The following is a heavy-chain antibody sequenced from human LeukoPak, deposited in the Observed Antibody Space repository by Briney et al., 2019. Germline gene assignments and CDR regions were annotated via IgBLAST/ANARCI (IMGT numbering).Heavy chain of an antibody. V-gene: IGHV3-30-3*01. J-gene: IGHJ4*02. D-gene: IGHD3-3*01. CDR2: ISYDGSNK. Sequence: GGSLRLSCAASGFTCSSYAMHWVRQAPGKGLEWVAVISYDGSNKYYADSVKGRFTISRDYSKNTLYLQMNSLRAEDTAVYYCARGHDFFDYWGQGTLVTVSS. CDR1: GFTCSSYA. CDR3: ARGHDFFDY.